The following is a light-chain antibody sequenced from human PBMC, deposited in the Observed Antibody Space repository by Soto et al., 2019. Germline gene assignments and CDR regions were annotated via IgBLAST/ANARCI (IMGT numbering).Light chain of an antibody. V-gene: IGKV1-33*01. CDR2: DAS. Sequence: DIRLTQSPSSLSTSVGDRVTITCQASQDISNFLNWYQQKPGKAPRLLIYDASSLQTGVPSRFSGRGSGTDFTFTISSLQPEDVATYYCQQYDILPTFGQGTKLEIK. CDR1: QDISNF. CDR3: QQYDILPT. J-gene: IGKJ2*01.